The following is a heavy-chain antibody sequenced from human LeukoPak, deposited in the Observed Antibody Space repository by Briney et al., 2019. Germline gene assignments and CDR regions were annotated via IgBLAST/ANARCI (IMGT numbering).Heavy chain of an antibody. V-gene: IGHV3-74*01. CDR3: SRDRRAVTTGC. D-gene: IGHD4-17*01. Sequence: GGSLRLSCAASGFTFSDHWMHWVRQAPGKGLVWVSRISSDGTETTYADSVKGRFTISRDNAKNTLYLQMNSLRAEDTALYYCSRDRRAVTTGCWGQGTQVTVSS. CDR2: ISSDGTET. CDR1: GFTFSDHW. J-gene: IGHJ4*02.